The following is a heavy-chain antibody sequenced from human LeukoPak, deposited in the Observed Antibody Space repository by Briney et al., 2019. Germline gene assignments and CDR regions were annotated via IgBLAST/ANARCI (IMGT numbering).Heavy chain of an antibody. V-gene: IGHV1-69*06. CDR1: GGSFSSYA. Sequence: SVKVSCKASGGSFSSYAISWVRQAPGQGLEWMGGIIPIFGTANYAQKFQGRVTIIADKSTSTAYMELSSLRSEDTAVYYCARVEDSLYSSGWYSIGYWGQGTLVTVSS. CDR2: IIPIFGTA. CDR3: ARVEDSLYSSGWYSIGY. J-gene: IGHJ4*02. D-gene: IGHD6-19*01.